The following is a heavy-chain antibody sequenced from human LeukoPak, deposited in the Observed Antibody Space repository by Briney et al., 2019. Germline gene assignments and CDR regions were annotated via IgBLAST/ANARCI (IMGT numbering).Heavy chain of an antibody. J-gene: IGHJ4*02. CDR2: ISGSGGNT. CDR1: EFTFSRYA. V-gene: IGHV3-23*01. D-gene: IGHD1-14*01. Sequence: GGSLRLSCTASEFTFSRYAMSWVRQAPGKGLEWVSAISGSGGNTYYADSVKGRFTISRDNSKNTLYLQMNSLRAEDTAVYYCAKPARTDYADYWGQGTLVTVSS. CDR3: AKPARTDYADY.